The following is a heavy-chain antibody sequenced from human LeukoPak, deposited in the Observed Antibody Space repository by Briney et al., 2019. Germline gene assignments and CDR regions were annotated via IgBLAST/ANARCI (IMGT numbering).Heavy chain of an antibody. V-gene: IGHV4-61*02. J-gene: IGHJ3*02. D-gene: IGHD4-17*01. CDR2: IYNSGST. CDR3: AKDTTVTKDAFDI. Sequence: SQTLSLTCTVSGGSISSGTYYWSWIRKPAGKGLEWIGRIYNSGSTKYNPSLKSRVTMSVDTSKNQFSLKLSSVTAADTAVYYCAKDTTVTKDAFDIWGQGTMVTVSS. CDR1: GGSISSGTYY.